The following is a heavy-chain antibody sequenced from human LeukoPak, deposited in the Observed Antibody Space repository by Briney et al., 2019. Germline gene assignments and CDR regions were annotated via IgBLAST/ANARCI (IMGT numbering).Heavy chain of an antibody. V-gene: IGHV3-53*01. Sequence: GGSLRLSCAASGFTVSSNYMSWVRQAPGKGLEWVSVIYSGGGTYYADSAKGRFTISRDNSKNTLYLQMNSLRAEDTAVYYCAREGQWLVGDAFDIWGQGTMVTVSS. CDR2: IYSGGGT. J-gene: IGHJ3*02. CDR1: GFTVSSNY. CDR3: AREGQWLVGDAFDI. D-gene: IGHD6-19*01.